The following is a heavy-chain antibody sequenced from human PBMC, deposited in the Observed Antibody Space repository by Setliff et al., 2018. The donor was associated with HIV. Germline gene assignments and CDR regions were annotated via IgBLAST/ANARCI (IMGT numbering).Heavy chain of an antibody. J-gene: IGHJ6*02. V-gene: IGHV1-18*01. Sequence: GASVKVSCKASGYTFSNYGISWVRQAPGQGLEWMGWISAHTGHTNFARSFQGRVTMTTDTSTSTAYMELRRLTFDDTAVYYCARDVEHMMDVWGQGTTVTVSS. CDR1: GYTFSNYG. CDR3: ARDVEHMMDV. CDR2: ISAHTGHT.